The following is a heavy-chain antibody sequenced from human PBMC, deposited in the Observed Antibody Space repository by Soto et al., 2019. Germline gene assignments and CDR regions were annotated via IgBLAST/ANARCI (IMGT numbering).Heavy chain of an antibody. CDR3: ARRARTATTNWGAFDV. D-gene: IGHD1-7*01. CDR2: ISYSADKT. J-gene: IGHJ3*01. CDR1: GFTFNTYV. Sequence: EVQLLESGGSLVQPGGSLRLSCAASGFTFNTYVMNWVRQAPGKGLEWVSTISYSADKTHYADSVKGRFTISRDNSRDTLFLHMNSLRADDAAVYYCARRARTATTNWGAFDVWGQGTMVTVSS. V-gene: IGHV3-23*01.